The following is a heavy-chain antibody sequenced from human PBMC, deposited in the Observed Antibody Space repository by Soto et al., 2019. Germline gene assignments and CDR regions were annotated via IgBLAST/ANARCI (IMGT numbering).Heavy chain of an antibody. V-gene: IGHV4-30-4*01. CDR2: IYYSGST. CDR1: GGSISSGDYY. D-gene: IGHD3-22*01. CDR3: ARDRDDSSGSQVVGMDV. J-gene: IGHJ6*02. Sequence: SETLSLTCTVSGGSISSGDYYWSWIRQPPGKGLEWIGYIYYSGSTYYNPSLKSRVTISVDTSKSRFSLKLSSVTAADTAVYYCARDRDDSSGSQVVGMDVWGQGTTVTVSS.